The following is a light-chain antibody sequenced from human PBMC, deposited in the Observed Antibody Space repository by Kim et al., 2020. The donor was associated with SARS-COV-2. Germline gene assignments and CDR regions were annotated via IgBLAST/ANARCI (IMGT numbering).Light chain of an antibody. CDR1: QRIGTS. J-gene: IGKJ4*01. V-gene: IGKV3-11*01. CDR2: DAS. CDR3: QQRDSWPPAVT. Sequence: SPGERATHSCRASQRIGTSLAWDQQRPGQAPRLLVYDASNRATGVPDRFSGSGSGTDFTLTISGLKPEDFSTYYCQQRDSWPPAVTFGGGTKLEI.